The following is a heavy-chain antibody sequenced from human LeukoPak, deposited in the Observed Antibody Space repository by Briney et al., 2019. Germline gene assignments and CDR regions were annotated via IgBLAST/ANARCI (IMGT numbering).Heavy chain of an antibody. V-gene: IGHV3-23*01. CDR2: ISGSGGST. CDR3: AKFCNAVEYYYYYGIDV. J-gene: IGHJ6*02. D-gene: IGHD2/OR15-2a*01. CDR1: GFTFSSYA. Sequence: GGSLRLSCAASGFTFSSYAMSWVRQAPGKGLEWVSAISGSGGSTYYADSVKGRFTISRDNSKNTLYLQMNSLRAEDTAVYYCAKFCNAVEYYYYYGIDVWGQGTTVTVSS.